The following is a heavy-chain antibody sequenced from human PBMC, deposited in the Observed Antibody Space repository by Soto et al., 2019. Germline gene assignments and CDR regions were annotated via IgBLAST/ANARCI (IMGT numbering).Heavy chain of an antibody. CDR2: ISSSSGST. Sequence: EVQLLESGGGLVQPGGSLRLSCAASGFTFSNYAMNWVRQAPGKGLEWVSTISSSSGSTYYADSVKGRFTISRDNSKNFLYLQMNSLRGDDTAAYYCAKVGSERYRGQHSDYWGQGTLVTISS. CDR3: AKVGSERYRGQHSDY. V-gene: IGHV3-23*01. CDR1: GFTFSNYA. J-gene: IGHJ4*02. D-gene: IGHD5-12*01.